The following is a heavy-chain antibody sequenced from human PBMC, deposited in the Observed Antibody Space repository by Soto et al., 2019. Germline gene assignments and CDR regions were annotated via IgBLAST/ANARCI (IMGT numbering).Heavy chain of an antibody. CDR3: ARRIVGPITNWFDP. J-gene: IGHJ5*02. Sequence: SETLSLTCAVSGGSISSGGYSWSWIRQPPGKGLEWIGYIYHSGSTYYTPSLKSRVTISVDRSNNQFSLKLSSVTAADTAVYYCARRIVGPITNWFDPWGQGTLVTVSS. V-gene: IGHV4-30-2*01. CDR2: IYHSGST. D-gene: IGHD3-22*01. CDR1: GGSISSGGYS.